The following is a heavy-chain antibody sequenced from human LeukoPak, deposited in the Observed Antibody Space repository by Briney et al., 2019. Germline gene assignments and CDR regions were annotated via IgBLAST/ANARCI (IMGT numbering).Heavy chain of an antibody. CDR2: IYYSGST. CDR1: GGSISSYY. Sequence: PSETLSLTCTVSGGSISSYYWSWIRQPPGKGLEWIGYIYYSGSTNYNPSLKSRVTISVDTSKNQFSLKLSSVTAADTAVYYCARGLQGGCSGGSCYSSGIDYWGQGTLVTVSS. V-gene: IGHV4-59*12. J-gene: IGHJ4*02. CDR3: ARGLQGGCSGGSCYSSGIDY. D-gene: IGHD2-15*01.